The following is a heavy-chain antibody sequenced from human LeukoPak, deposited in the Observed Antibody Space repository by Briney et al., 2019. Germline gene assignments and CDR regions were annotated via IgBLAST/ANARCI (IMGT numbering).Heavy chain of an antibody. Sequence: TPSETLSLTCTVSGYSIRSGDYWGWIRQPPGKGLEWIGNIHHSGSTYYNPSLKSRVIISVDTSKNHFSLKLSSVTAADTAVYYCARAPNYDFWSGYLDYWGQGTLVTVSS. CDR2: IHHSGST. CDR1: GYSIRSGDY. V-gene: IGHV4-38-2*02. CDR3: ARAPNYDFWSGYLDY. J-gene: IGHJ4*02. D-gene: IGHD3-3*01.